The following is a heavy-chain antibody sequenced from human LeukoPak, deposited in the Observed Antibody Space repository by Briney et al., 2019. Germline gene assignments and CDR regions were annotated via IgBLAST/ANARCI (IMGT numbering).Heavy chain of an antibody. V-gene: IGHV3-21*04. Sequence: GGSLRLSCAASGFTFSSYTMNWVRQAPGKGLEWVSSISSSSSYIYYADSVKGRFTISRDNSKNTLYLQMNSLRAEDTAVYYCAKSQRQQLVLFDYWGQGTLVTVSS. D-gene: IGHD6-13*01. CDR3: AKSQRQQLVLFDY. J-gene: IGHJ4*02. CDR2: ISSSSSYI. CDR1: GFTFSSYT.